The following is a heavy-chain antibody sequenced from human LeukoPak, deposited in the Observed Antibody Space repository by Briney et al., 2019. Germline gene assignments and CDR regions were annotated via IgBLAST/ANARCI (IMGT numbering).Heavy chain of an antibody. V-gene: IGHV3-23*01. Sequence: GGSLRLSCVASGFTFSNYAMSWVRQAPGKGLEWVSAISGSGGITYYADSVKGRFTISRDNSKNTLYLQMNSLRAEDTAVYYCATWGDYDVLTGYYDPDYWGQGTLVTVSS. D-gene: IGHD3-9*01. J-gene: IGHJ4*02. CDR2: ISGSGGIT. CDR1: GFTFSNYA. CDR3: ATWGDYDVLTGYYDPDY.